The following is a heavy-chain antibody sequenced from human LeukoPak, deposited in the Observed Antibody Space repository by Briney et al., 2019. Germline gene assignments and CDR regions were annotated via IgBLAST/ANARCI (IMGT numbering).Heavy chain of an antibody. V-gene: IGHV3-49*03. CDR3: TRDGRGSNFDY. J-gene: IGHJ4*02. Sequence: GGSLRLSCTVSGFPFGDYHMTWFRQAPGKGLEWVGGIRSKAYGETTQNAASVKGRFSISRDDSKSIAYLQMNSLRTEDTAVYYCTRDGRGSNFDYWGQGTLVTVSS. D-gene: IGHD2-15*01. CDR1: GFPFGDYH. CDR2: IRSKAYGETT.